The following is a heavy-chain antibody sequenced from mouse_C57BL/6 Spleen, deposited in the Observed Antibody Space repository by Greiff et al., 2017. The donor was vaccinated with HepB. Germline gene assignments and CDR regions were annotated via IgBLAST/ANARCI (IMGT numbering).Heavy chain of an antibody. Sequence: VQLQQPGAELVRPGSSVKLSCKASGYTFTSYWMHWVKQRPIQGLEWIGNIDPSDSETHYNQKFKDKATLTVDKSSSTAYMQRSSLTSEDSAVYYCARGGITTVVATRYFDVWGTGTTVTVSS. V-gene: IGHV1-52*01. D-gene: IGHD1-1*01. CDR2: IDPSDSET. CDR1: GYTFTSYW. CDR3: ARGGITTVVATRYFDV. J-gene: IGHJ1*03.